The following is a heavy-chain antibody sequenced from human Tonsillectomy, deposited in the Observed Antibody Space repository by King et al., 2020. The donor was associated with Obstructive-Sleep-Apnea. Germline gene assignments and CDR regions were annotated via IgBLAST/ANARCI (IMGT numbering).Heavy chain of an antibody. CDR2: IFFGGRI. CDR3: ARAPFIWTDYEQSWYFDL. CDR1: GFPVRSNY. Sequence: VQRVESGGGLVQPGGSLRLSCAASGFPVRSNYLSWVRQAPGKGAEWVSVIFFGGRIYFADSVKGRFTLSRDIFHNTLCLQMHTLRAEDTAVYYCARAPFIWTDYEQSWYFDLWGRGTLVTVSS. J-gene: IGHJ2*01. V-gene: IGHV3-66*01. D-gene: IGHD3/OR15-3a*01.